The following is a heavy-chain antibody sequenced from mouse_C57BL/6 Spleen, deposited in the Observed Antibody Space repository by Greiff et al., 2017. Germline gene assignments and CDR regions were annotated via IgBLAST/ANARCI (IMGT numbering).Heavy chain of an antibody. J-gene: IGHJ1*03. CDR1: GFNIKDYY. CDR2: IDPEDGEP. V-gene: IGHV14-2*01. Sequence: VQLKQSSAALVQPGASVKLSCTASGFNIKDYYMHWVKQRTEQGLEWIGRIDPEDGEPKYAPKFQGKATITADTSSNTAYLQLSSLTSEDTAVYYCARSRGPYWYFDVWGTGDPVTVSS. CDR3: ARSRGPYWYFDV.